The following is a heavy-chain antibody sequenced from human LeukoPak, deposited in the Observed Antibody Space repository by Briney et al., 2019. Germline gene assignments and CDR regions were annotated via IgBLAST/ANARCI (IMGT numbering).Heavy chain of an antibody. J-gene: IGHJ4*01. CDR1: GYTFTDYY. V-gene: IGHV1-2*02. CDR3: ALEVYYSDNSAFDY. D-gene: IGHD4-11*01. Sequence: ASVKVSCKASGYTFTDYYIHWVRQAPGQGLEWMGWMDPKSGETNHAQRFQGRVIMTRDTSITTAYMELSRLRSDDTAVYYCALEVYYSDNSAFDYWGQGTLVTVSS. CDR2: MDPKSGET.